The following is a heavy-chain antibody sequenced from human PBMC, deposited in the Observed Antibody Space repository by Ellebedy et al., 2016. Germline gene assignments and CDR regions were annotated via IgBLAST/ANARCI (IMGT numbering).Heavy chain of an antibody. CDR1: GGSISSYY. CDR2: IYYSGST. CDR3: ARRWELRDAFDI. Sequence: SETLSLTCTVSGGSISSYYWSWIRQPPGKGLEWIGYIYYSGSTNYNPSLKSRVTISVDTSKNQFSLKLSSVTAADTAVYYCARRWELRDAFDIWGQGTMVTVSS. V-gene: IGHV4-59*08. D-gene: IGHD1-26*01. J-gene: IGHJ3*02.